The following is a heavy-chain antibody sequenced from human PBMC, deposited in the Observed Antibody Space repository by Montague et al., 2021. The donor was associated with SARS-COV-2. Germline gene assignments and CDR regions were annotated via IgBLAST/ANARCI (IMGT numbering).Heavy chain of an antibody. D-gene: IGHD3-10*01. CDR3: AKDKIYGSGSYYTQLGYYGLDV. CDR2: ISWNSGSI. V-gene: IGHV3-9*01. J-gene: IGHJ6*02. CDR1: GFTFGDYA. Sequence: SLRLSCAASGFTFGDYAMHWVRQAPGKGLEWVSGISWNSGSIDYADSVKGRFTISRDNAKNSLYLQMNSLRPDDTALYYCAKDKIYGSGSYYTQLGYYGLDVWGQGTTVTVSS.